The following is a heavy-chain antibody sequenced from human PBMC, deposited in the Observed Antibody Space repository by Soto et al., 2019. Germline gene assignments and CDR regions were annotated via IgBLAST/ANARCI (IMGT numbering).Heavy chain of an antibody. CDR3: ARVGQSSSSRDYGMDV. V-gene: IGHV6-1*01. CDR2: TYYRSKWYN. J-gene: IGHJ6*02. D-gene: IGHD6-6*01. Sequence: SQTLSLTCAISGDSVSSNSAAWNWIRQSPSRGLEWLGRTYYRSKWYNDYAVSVKSRITINPDTSKNQFSLQLNSVTPVDTAVYYCARVGQSSSSRDYGMDVWGQGTTVTVSS. CDR1: GDSVSSNSAA.